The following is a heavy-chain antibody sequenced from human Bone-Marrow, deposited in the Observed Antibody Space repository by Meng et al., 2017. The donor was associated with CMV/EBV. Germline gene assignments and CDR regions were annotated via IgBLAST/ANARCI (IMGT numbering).Heavy chain of an antibody. Sequence: ASVKVSCKASGYTFPSHGINWVRQAPGQGPEWMGWISPKNDNTNYAQNFQDRVTMTTDTSTGTVFMELRSLRSDDTAVYYCARGVSTIILVPEYGLDVWGQGTTVTVYS. D-gene: IGHD2-8*02. CDR3: ARGVSTIILVPEYGLDV. J-gene: IGHJ6*02. V-gene: IGHV1-18*01. CDR2: ISPKNDNT. CDR1: GYTFPSHG.